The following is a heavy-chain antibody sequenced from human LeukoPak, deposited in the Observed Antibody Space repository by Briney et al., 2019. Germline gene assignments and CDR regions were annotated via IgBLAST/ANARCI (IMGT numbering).Heavy chain of an antibody. CDR1: GGSLSSGNYY. D-gene: IGHD3-16*01. Sequence: SETLSLTCTVSGGSLSSGNYYWSWIRQSAGKGLEWIGRVYISGSTNYNPSLKSRVTMSVETPKNQFSLKLSSVTAADTAVYYCAREEVMGGQGHYYYYGMDVWGQGTTVTVSS. J-gene: IGHJ6*02. V-gene: IGHV4-61*02. CDR2: VYISGST. CDR3: AREEVMGGQGHYYYYGMDV.